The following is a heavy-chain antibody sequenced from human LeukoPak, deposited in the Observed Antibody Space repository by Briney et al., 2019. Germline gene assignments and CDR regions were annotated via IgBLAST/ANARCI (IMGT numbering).Heavy chain of an antibody. CDR3: AREGYYDSSGYYYGY. CDR1: GFTFGSYG. Sequence: GRSLRLSCAASGFTFGSYGMHWVRQAPGKGLEWVAVISYDGSNKYYADSVKGRFTISRDNSKNTLYLQMNSLRAEDTAVYYCAREGYYDSSGYYYGYWGQGTLVTVSS. J-gene: IGHJ4*02. CDR2: ISYDGSNK. V-gene: IGHV3-30*03. D-gene: IGHD3-22*01.